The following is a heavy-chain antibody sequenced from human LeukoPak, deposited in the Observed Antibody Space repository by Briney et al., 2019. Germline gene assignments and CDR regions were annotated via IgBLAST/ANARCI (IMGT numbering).Heavy chain of an antibody. CDR1: GGSLSGYY. V-gene: IGHV4-34*01. J-gene: IGHJ4*02. Sequence: SETLSLTCAVYGGSLSGYYWSWIRQPPGKGLEWIGEINHSGSTNYNPSLKSRVTISVDTSKNQFSLKLSSVTAADTAVYYCARGHYYDSSGPGYYFDYWGQGTLVTVSS. D-gene: IGHD3-22*01. CDR2: INHSGST. CDR3: ARGHYYDSSGPGYYFDY.